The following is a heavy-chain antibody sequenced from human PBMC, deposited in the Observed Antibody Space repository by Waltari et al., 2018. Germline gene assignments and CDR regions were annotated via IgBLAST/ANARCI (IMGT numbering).Heavy chain of an antibody. CDR1: GLHVRRHW. CDR3: ATWRWGQSEFDY. D-gene: IGHD7-27*01. V-gene: IGHV3-7*01. Sequence: EAQLVEYGGKLVQPGGSLRLSCVASGLHVRRHWMSWVRQAPGRGLEWVAIIKEDGSDNHYVDSVRVRVTISRDNANYSLYLQMNSLSAEDTAVYYCATWRWGQSEFDYWGQGTLVTVSS. J-gene: IGHJ4*02. CDR2: IKEDGSDN.